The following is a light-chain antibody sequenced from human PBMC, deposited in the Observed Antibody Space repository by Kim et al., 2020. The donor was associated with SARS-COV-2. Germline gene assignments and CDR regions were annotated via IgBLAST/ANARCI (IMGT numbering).Light chain of an antibody. V-gene: IGKV3D-20*02. CDR3: QQRSNWPPYT. J-gene: IGKJ2*01. Sequence: SPGESATLSCRASQSVNSNNLAWYQRKPGQAPRLLIYGAFSRATGIPDRFSGSGSGADFTLTISSLEPEDFAVYYCQQRSNWPPYTFGQGTKLEI. CDR2: GAF. CDR1: QSVNSNN.